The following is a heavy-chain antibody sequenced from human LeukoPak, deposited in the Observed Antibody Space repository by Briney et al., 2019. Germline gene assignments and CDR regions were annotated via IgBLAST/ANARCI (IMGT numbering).Heavy chain of an antibody. CDR3: ANSGLNRFEY. J-gene: IGHJ4*02. Sequence: PGGSLRLSCAASGFTFSTYSMNWVRQAPGKGLEWVSSISSSSSYIYYADSVKGRFTISRDNAKNTLYLQMNSLRAEDTAVYYCANSGLNRFEYWGQGALVTVSS. CDR1: GFTFSTYS. V-gene: IGHV3-21*04. D-gene: IGHD2-15*01. CDR2: ISSSSSYI.